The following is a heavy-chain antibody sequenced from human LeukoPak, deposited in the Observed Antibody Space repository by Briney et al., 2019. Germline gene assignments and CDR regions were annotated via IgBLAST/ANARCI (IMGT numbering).Heavy chain of an antibody. CDR2: ISYDGSNK. J-gene: IGHJ3*02. Sequence: GRSLRLSCAASGFTFSSYAMHWVRQAPGKGLEWVAVISYDGSNKYYADSVKGRFTISRDNAKNSLYLQMNSLRAEDTAVYYCASGEVVVTLDAFDIWGQGTMVTVSS. CDR3: ASGEVVVTLDAFDI. CDR1: GFTFSSYA. D-gene: IGHD3-22*01. V-gene: IGHV3-30-3*01.